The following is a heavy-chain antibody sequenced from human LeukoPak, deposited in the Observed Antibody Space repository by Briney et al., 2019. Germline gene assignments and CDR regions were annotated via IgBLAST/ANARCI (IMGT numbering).Heavy chain of an antibody. J-gene: IGHJ4*02. Sequence: SETLSLTCTVSGGSISSYYWSWIRQPPGKGLEWIEEINHSGSTNYNPSLTSRVTISVDTSKSQCSLKLSSVAAADTAGYYCAIVVVVAATHQEIDYWGQGTLVTVSS. CDR2: INHSGST. V-gene: IGHV4-34*01. CDR3: AIVVVVAATHQEIDY. D-gene: IGHD2-15*01. CDR1: GGSISSYY.